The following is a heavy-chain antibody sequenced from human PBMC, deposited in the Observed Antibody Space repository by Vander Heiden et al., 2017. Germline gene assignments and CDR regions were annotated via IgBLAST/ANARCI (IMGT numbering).Heavy chain of an antibody. V-gene: IGHV1-69*06. CDR2: IIPIFGTA. D-gene: IGHD3-3*01. CDR3: ARASYYDFWSGDYPDYYYGMDV. J-gene: IGHJ6*02. CDR1: GGTFSSYA. Sequence: QVQLVQSGAEVKKPGSSVKVSCKASGGTFSSYAISWVRQAPGQGLEWMGGIIPIFGTANYAQKFQGRVTMTADKSTSTAYMELSSLRSEDTAVYYCARASYYDFWSGDYPDYYYGMDVWGQGTTVTVSS.